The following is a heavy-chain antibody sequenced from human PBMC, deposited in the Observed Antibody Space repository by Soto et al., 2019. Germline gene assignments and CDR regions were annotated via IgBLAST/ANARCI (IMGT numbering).Heavy chain of an antibody. V-gene: IGHV3-23*01. CDR1: RFTSGYHA. D-gene: IGHD6-13*01. J-gene: IGHJ4*01. Sequence: GGSLRLSCAASRFTSGYHARTWVRQAPGKGLEWVSTISSNGENTHYADSVKGRFIISSDNSSNTVALQMNSLRVEDTAIYYCVSWVSAHFDSWGQGTLVPVSS. CDR2: ISSNGENT. CDR3: VSWVSAHFDS.